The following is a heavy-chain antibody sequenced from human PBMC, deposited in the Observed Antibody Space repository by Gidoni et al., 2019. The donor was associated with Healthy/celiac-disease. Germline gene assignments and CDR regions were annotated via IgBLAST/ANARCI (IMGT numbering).Heavy chain of an antibody. CDR3: AREPKNYYDSSGYEGYFDY. CDR1: GFTFSSYG. D-gene: IGHD3-22*01. Sequence: QVQLVESGGGVVQPGRSLRLSCAASGFTFSSYGMHWVRQAPGKGLEWVEVIWYDGSNKYYADSVKGRFTISRDNSKNTLYLQMNSLRAEDTAVYYCAREPKNYYDSSGYEGYFDYWGQGTLVTVSS. J-gene: IGHJ4*02. V-gene: IGHV3-33*01. CDR2: IWYDGSNK.